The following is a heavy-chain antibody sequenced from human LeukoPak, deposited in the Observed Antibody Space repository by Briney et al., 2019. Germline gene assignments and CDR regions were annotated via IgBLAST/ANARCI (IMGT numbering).Heavy chain of an antibody. V-gene: IGHV3-11*04. CDR2: ISSSGSTI. Sequence: GGSLRLSCAASGFTFSDYYMSWIRQAPGKGLEWVSYISSSGSTIYYADSVKGRFTISRDNAKNSLYLQMNSLRAEDTAVYYCARGKYCTNGVCYHYYYYYMDVWGKGTTVTVSS. D-gene: IGHD2-8*01. CDR3: ARGKYCTNGVCYHYYYYYMDV. CDR1: GFTFSDYY. J-gene: IGHJ6*03.